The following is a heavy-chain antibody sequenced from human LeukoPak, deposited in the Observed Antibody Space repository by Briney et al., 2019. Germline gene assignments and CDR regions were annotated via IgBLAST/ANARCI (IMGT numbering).Heavy chain of an antibody. D-gene: IGHD3-10*01. CDR3: ARDRVSGSGSIDY. V-gene: IGHV3-21*01. CDR2: ISTSSSYI. Sequence: AGGSLSLSCAASGFALSSHNMNWVRQAPGKGLEWVSFISTSSSYIYYADSVKGRFTISRDNAKNSLYLQMNSLRVEDTAVYYCARDRVSGSGSIDYWGQGTLVTVSS. CDR1: GFALSSHN. J-gene: IGHJ4*02.